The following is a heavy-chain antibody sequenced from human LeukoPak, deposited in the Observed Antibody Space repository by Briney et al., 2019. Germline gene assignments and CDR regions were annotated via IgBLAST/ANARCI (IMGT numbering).Heavy chain of an antibody. J-gene: IGHJ4*02. CDR2: LSWNGGNI. CDR1: GFTFHDYA. V-gene: IGHV3-9*01. CDR3: AKALGSTVTTRTYFDY. D-gene: IGHD4-17*01. Sequence: PGGSLRLSCAASGFTFHDYAKHWVRQAPGKGLEWVSGLSWNGGNIGYAESVRGRFTISRDNAGNSLYLQMNSLRPEDTALYYCAKALGSTVTTRTYFDYWGQGTLVTVSS.